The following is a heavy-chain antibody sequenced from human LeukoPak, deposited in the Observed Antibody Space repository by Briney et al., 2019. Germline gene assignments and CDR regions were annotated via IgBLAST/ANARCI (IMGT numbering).Heavy chain of an antibody. J-gene: IGHJ4*02. V-gene: IGHV3-23*01. Sequence: GGSLRLSCAAPGFTFSSYAMSWVRQAPGKGLEWVSAISGSGGSTYYADSVKGRFTISRDNSKNTLYLQMNSLRAEDTAVYYCASTPSVWFVVHGNNWGQGTLVTVSS. CDR3: ASTPSVWFVVHGNN. CDR1: GFTFSSYA. CDR2: ISGSGGST. D-gene: IGHD3-10*01.